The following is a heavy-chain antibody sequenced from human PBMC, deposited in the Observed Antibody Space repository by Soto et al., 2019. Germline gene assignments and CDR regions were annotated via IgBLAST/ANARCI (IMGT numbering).Heavy chain of an antibody. Sequence: SVKVSCKASGGTFSSYTISWVRQAPGQGLEWMGRIIPILGIANYAQKFQGRVTITADKSTSTAYMELSSLRSDDTAVYYCARDGTQGTENWSDPWGQGTLVTVSS. J-gene: IGHJ5*02. CDR1: GGTFSSYT. CDR3: ARDGTQGTENWSDP. D-gene: IGHD1-1*01. CDR2: IIPILGIA. V-gene: IGHV1-69*04.